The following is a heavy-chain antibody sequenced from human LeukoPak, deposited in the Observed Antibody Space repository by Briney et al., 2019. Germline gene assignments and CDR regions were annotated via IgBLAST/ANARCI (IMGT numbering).Heavy chain of an antibody. CDR3: VRDVWGDRDSYFAY. CDR2: INTDGRST. CDR1: GFTFSSFW. D-gene: IGHD2-21*01. J-gene: IGHJ4*02. Sequence: GGSLRLSRAASGFTFSSFWMHWVRQAPGTGLEWVARINTDGRSTSFAESVKGRFTFSRDNAKNTLYLQMNSLRAEDTAVYYCVRDVWGDRDSYFAYWGQGTLVTVSS. V-gene: IGHV3-74*01.